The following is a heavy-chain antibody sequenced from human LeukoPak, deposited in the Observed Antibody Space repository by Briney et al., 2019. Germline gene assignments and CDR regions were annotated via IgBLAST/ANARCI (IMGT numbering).Heavy chain of an antibody. D-gene: IGHD2-2*01. J-gene: IGHJ6*03. V-gene: IGHV4-39*07. CDR2: IYYSGST. CDR1: GGSISSSSYY. CDR3: ARGSVPAAIAYYYYMDV. Sequence: SETLSLTCTVSGGSISSSSYYWGWIRQPPGKGLEWIGTIYYSGSTYYNPSLKSRVTISLDTSKNQFSLRLTSVTAADTAVYYCARGSVPAAIAYYYYMDVWGKGTTVTISS.